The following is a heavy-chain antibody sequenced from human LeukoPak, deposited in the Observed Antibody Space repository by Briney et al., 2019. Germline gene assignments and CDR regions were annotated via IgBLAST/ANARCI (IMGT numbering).Heavy chain of an antibody. CDR3: ASGRGISKYYYMDV. CDR1: GGSFSGYY. D-gene: IGHD6-13*01. V-gene: IGHV4-34*01. Sequence: SETLSLTCAVYGGSFSGYYWSWIRQPPGKGLEWIGEINHSGSTNYNPSLKSRVTISVDTSKNQFSLKPSSVTAADTAVYYCASGRGISKYYYMDVWGKGTTVTVSS. CDR2: INHSGST. J-gene: IGHJ6*03.